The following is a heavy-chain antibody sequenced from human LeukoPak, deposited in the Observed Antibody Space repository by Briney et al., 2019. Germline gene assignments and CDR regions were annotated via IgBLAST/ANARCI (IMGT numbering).Heavy chain of an antibody. CDR2: IYYSGST. D-gene: IGHD3-3*01. J-gene: IGHJ6*03. V-gene: IGHV4-59*01. CDR3: AREIVLADFWSGYYTTSYYMDV. CDR1: GVSISSYY. Sequence: WESLSLTCTVSGVSISSYYRSWIRQPPGKGLEWVGYIYYSGSTNYTPSLKSRVTISVDTSENQFSLKLSCVTAADTAVYYCAREIVLADFWSGYYTTSYYMDVWGKGTPVTVSS.